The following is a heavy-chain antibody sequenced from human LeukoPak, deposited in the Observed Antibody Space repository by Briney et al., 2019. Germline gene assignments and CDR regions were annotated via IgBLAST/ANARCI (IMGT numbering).Heavy chain of an antibody. J-gene: IGHJ4*02. D-gene: IGHD2-21*02. V-gene: IGHV3-23*01. CDR3: AREGHCGGDCYSDY. Sequence: GASLRLSCAASGFTFSSYAMSWVRQAPGKGLEWVSAISGSGGSTYYADSVKGRFTISRDNAKNSLYLQMNSLRAEDTAVYYCAREGHCGGDCYSDYWGQGTLVTVSS. CDR1: GFTFSSYA. CDR2: ISGSGGST.